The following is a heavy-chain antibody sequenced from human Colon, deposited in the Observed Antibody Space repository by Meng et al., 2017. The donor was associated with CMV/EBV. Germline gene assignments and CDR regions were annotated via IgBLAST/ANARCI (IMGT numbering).Heavy chain of an antibody. V-gene: IGHV3-9*01. CDR2: IGWNSGTI. D-gene: IGHD3-22*01. CDR3: AKDRYSDSSGAGMDV. CDR1: GFTFGDYA. J-gene: IGHJ6*02. Sequence: GGSLRLSCAASGFTFGDYAMHWVRQAPGKGLEWVSTIGWNSGTIGYEDSVKGRFTISRDNAKNSLYLQMNSLRAEDTALYYCAKDRYSDSSGAGMDVWGHGTTVTVSS.